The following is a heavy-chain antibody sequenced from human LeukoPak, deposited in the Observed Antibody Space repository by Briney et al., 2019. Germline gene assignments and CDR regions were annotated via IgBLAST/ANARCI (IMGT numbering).Heavy chain of an antibody. D-gene: IGHD3-9*01. V-gene: IGHV3-7*01. CDR2: IKQDGSEK. CDR1: GFTFSSYW. Sequence: GGSLRLSCAASGFTFSSYWMSWVRQAPGKGLEWVANIKQDGSEKYYVDSVKGRFTISRDNAKNSLYLQMNSLRAEDTAVYYCARVSKYFDWLSGFDYWGQGTLVTVSS. J-gene: IGHJ4*02. CDR3: ARVSKYFDWLSGFDY.